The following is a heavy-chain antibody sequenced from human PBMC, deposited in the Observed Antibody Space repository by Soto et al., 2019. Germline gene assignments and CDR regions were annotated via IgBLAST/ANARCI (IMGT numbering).Heavy chain of an antibody. J-gene: IGHJ5*02. CDR3: ARDGAYGNWFDP. D-gene: IGHD3-16*01. CDR2: INAGNGNT. CDR1: GYTFTSYA. V-gene: IGHV1-3*01. Sequence: ASVKVSCKASGYTFTSYAMHWVRQAPGQRLEWMGWINAGNGNTKYSQKFQGRVTITRDTSASTAYMELSSLRSEDTAVYYCARDGAYGNWFDPWGQGTLVTVSS.